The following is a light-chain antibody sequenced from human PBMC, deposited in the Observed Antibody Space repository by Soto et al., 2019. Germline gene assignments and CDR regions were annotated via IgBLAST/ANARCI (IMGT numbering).Light chain of an antibody. V-gene: IGKV3-20*01. CDR2: GAS. CDR3: QQYGGSPYT. J-gene: IGKJ2*01. CDR1: QSVSSNY. Sequence: EIVLTQSPGTLSLSPGERATLSCRASQSVSSNYLAWYQQKPGQAPRLLIYGASSRASGIPDRFSGSGSGTDFTLTISRLEPEDFAVYYCQQYGGSPYTFGQGTKLEIK.